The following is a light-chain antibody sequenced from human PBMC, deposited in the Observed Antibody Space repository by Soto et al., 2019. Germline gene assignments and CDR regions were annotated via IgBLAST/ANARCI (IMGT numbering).Light chain of an antibody. V-gene: IGKV3D-15*01. CDR1: QSVSSD. CDR2: GVS. J-gene: IGKJ1*01. Sequence: EIVMTQSPATLSVSPGEGXTLXSRASQSVSSDLAWYQQKPGQAPRLLIYGVSSRATGIPDRFSGSGSGTDFTLTISSLQSEDFAVYYCQQYNNWPWTFGQGTKVDIK. CDR3: QQYNNWPWT.